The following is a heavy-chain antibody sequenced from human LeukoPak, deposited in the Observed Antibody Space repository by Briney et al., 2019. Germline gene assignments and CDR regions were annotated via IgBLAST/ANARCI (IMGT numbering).Heavy chain of an antibody. CDR1: GGSISSYY. D-gene: IGHD2-21*02. CDR2: IYYSGST. V-gene: IGHV4-59*08. CDR3: ARYGAPSYCGGDCYQYYFDY. J-gene: IGHJ4*02. Sequence: PSETLSLTCTVSGGSISSYYWSWIRQPPGKGLEWIGYIYYSGSTNYNPSLMSRVTISVDTSKNQFSLKLSSVTAADTAVYYCARYGAPSYCGGDCYQYYFDYWGQGTLVTVSS.